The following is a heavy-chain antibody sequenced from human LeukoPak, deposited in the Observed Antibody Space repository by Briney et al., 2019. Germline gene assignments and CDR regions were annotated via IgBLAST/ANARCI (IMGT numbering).Heavy chain of an antibody. V-gene: IGHV3-30*04. J-gene: IGHJ4*02. CDR1: GFTFSNYA. D-gene: IGHD5-24*01. CDR2: ISDDGRDK. Sequence: GGSLRLSCAVSGFTFSNYAIHWVRQAPGKGLDWVAVISDDGRDKYYADSVKGRFTISRDKSTLYLQMNSLRAEDTALYYCARGGINMADYWGQGTLDTVSS. CDR3: ARGGINMADY.